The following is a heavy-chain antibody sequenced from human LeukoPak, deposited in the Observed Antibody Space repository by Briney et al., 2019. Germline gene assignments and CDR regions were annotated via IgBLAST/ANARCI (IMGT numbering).Heavy chain of an antibody. CDR2: ISGSGGST. CDR1: GFTFSSYA. D-gene: IGHD3-22*01. Sequence: PGGSLRLSCAASGFTFSSYAMSWVRQAPGKGLEWVSAISGSGGSTYYADSVKGRFTIPRDNSKNTLYLQMNSLRAEDTAVYYCAKPGFYYYDSSGYYGWQFDYWGQGTLVTVSS. J-gene: IGHJ4*02. CDR3: AKPGFYYYDSSGYYGWQFDY. V-gene: IGHV3-23*01.